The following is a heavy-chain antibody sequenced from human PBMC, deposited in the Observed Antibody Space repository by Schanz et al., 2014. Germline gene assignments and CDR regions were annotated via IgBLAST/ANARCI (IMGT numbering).Heavy chain of an antibody. Sequence: QVQLVESGGGLVKPGGSLRLSCAASGFIFNDYYMNWIRQAPGKGLEWLSYISRDGTTSYYADSVKGRFTISRDNAKNSMYLEMNSLRAEDTAVFYCARVGGTYYDFWSGVPPTVMHDGFDIWGQGTMVTVSS. CDR2: ISRDGTTS. J-gene: IGHJ3*02. V-gene: IGHV3-11*04. D-gene: IGHD3-3*01. CDR1: GFIFNDYY. CDR3: ARVGGTYYDFWSGVPPTVMHDGFDI.